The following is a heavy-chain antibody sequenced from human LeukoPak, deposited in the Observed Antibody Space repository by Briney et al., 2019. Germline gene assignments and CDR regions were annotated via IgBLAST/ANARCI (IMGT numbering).Heavy chain of an antibody. CDR3: ARGGIAVAIDY. D-gene: IGHD6-19*01. Sequence: VASVKISCKASGGTFSSYAIGWVRQAPGQGLEWMGGIIPIFGTANYAQKFQGRVTITADESTSTAYMELSSLRSEDTAVYYCARGGIAVAIDYWGQGTLVTVSS. CDR1: GGTFSSYA. CDR2: IIPIFGTA. J-gene: IGHJ4*02. V-gene: IGHV1-69*13.